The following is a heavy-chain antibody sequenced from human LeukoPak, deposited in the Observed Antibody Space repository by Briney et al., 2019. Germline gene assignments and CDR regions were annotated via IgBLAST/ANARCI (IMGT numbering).Heavy chain of an antibody. D-gene: IGHD2-2*02. CDR3: ARVNLYTGIDY. J-gene: IGHJ4*02. CDR1: GFTVSSNY. Sequence: GGSLRLSCAASGFTVSSNYMSWVRQAPGKGLEWVSVIYSGGSTYYADSVKGRFTISRDNSKNTLYLQMNSLRAEDTAVYYCARVNLYTGIDYWGQGTLVTVSS. V-gene: IGHV3-66*01. CDR2: IYSGGST.